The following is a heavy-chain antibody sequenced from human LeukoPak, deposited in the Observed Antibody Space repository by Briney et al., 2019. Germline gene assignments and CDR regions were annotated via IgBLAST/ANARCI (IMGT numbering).Heavy chain of an antibody. J-gene: IGHJ4*02. CDR3: AKDQGYYYDSSGLGY. Sequence: GGSLRLSCAASGFTFSSYAMSWVRQAPGKGLEWVSAISGSGGSTYYADSVKGRFTISRDNSKNTLYLQMNSLRAEDTAVYYCAKDQGYYYDSSGLGYWGQGTLVTVSS. D-gene: IGHD3-22*01. CDR2: ISGSGGST. V-gene: IGHV3-23*01. CDR1: GFTFSSYA.